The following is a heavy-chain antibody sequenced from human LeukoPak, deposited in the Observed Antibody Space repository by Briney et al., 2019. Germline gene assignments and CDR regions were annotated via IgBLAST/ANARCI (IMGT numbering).Heavy chain of an antibody. CDR1: GFIFSQYS. D-gene: IGHD5-12*01. CDR2: IRSSSET. J-gene: IGHJ5*02. Sequence: GGSLRLSCAASGFIFSQYSMNWVRQAPGKGLEWVSHIRSSSETFYADSVKGRFTISRDNARNSLYLQMNNLRGEDTTIYYCARDAGNSGYGCDLWGQGTLVTVSS. CDR3: ARDAGNSGYGCDL. V-gene: IGHV3-48*01.